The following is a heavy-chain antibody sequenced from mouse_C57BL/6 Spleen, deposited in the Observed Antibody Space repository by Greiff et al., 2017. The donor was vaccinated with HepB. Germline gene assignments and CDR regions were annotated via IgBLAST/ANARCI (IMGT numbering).Heavy chain of an antibody. CDR3: ITAGYFDV. J-gene: IGHJ1*01. Sequence: QVQLQQPGAELVKPGASVKLSCKASGYIFTSYWMHWVKQRPGQGLEWIGMIHPKSGSTNYNEKFKSKATLTVDKSSSTAYMQLSSLTSEDSAVYYFITAGYFDVWGAGTTVTVSS. CDR1: GYIFTSYW. V-gene: IGHV1-64*01. D-gene: IGHD1-1*01. CDR2: IHPKSGST.